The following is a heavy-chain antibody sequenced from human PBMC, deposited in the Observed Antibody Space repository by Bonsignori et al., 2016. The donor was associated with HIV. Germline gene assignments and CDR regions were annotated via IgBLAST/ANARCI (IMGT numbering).Heavy chain of an antibody. V-gene: IGHV4-39*07. J-gene: IGHJ4*02. CDR2: IYYSGST. Sequence: WIRQPPGKGLEWIGSIYYSGSTYYNPSLKSRVTIPVDTSKNQFSLKLSSVTAADTAVYYCARVAPNYDYVWGSYRGYYFDYWGQGTLVTVSS. D-gene: IGHD3-16*02. CDR3: ARVAPNYDYVWGSYRGYYFDY.